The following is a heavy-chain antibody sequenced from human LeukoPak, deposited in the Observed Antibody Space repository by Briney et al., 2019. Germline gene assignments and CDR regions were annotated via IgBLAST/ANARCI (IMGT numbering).Heavy chain of an antibody. D-gene: IGHD3-10*01. CDR3: ARGMLRGVMDY. CDR2: ISTITSYI. Sequence: PGGSLRLSCAASGFTFSSYSMNWVRQAPGKGLEWVSSISTITSYIYYADSVKGRFTISRDNAKNSLYLQMNSLRAEDTAVYYCARGMLRGVMDYWGKGTLVTVSS. CDR1: GFTFSSYS. V-gene: IGHV3-21*01. J-gene: IGHJ4*02.